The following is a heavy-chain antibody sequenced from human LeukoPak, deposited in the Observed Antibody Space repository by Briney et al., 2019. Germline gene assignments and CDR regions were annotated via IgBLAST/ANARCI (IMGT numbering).Heavy chain of an antibody. CDR3: ARRYSSGLRGLSSRFDP. D-gene: IGHD6-19*01. CDR2: IYNSGST. J-gene: IGHJ5*02. V-gene: IGHV4-39*07. Sequence: SETLSLTCTVSGGSISSSSYYWGWIRQPPGKGLEWIGSIYNSGSTNYNPSLKSRVTISVDTSKNQFSLKLSSVTAADTAVYYCARRYSSGLRGLSSRFDPWGQGTLVTVSS. CDR1: GGSISSSSYY.